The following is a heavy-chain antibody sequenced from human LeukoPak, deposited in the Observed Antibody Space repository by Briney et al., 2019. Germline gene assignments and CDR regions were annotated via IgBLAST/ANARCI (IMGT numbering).Heavy chain of an antibody. CDR2: IYYSGST. CDR3: ASHSGNYYDSSFDY. CDR1: GGSISSYY. V-gene: IGHV4-59*12. Sequence: SETLSLTCTVSGGSISSYYWSWIRQPPGKGLEWIGYIYYSGSTNYNPSLKSRVTISVDTSKNQFSLKLSSVTAADTAVYYCASHSGNYYDSSFDYWGQGTLVTVSS. J-gene: IGHJ4*02. D-gene: IGHD3-22*01.